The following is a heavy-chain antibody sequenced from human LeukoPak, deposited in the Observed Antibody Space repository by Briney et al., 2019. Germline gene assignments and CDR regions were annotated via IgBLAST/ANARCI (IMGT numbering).Heavy chain of an antibody. CDR3: ARDHETFFGL. Sequence: PGGSLRLSCSASGFTVSTNYMTWIRQAPGKGLEWVSVIYSGGSTYYADSVKNRFTISRDNAKNTVYLQMNSLRGEDTAVYHCARDHETFFGLWGQGTLVTVSS. D-gene: IGHD2/OR15-2a*01. CDR1: GFTVSTNY. J-gene: IGHJ4*02. V-gene: IGHV3-66*01. CDR2: IYSGGST.